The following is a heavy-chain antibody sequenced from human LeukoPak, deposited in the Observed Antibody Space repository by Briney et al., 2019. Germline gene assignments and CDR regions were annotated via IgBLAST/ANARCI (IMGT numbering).Heavy chain of an antibody. J-gene: IGHJ3*02. CDR2: IGTAGDT. CDR1: GFTFSSYD. CDR3: ARGVVGDAFDI. V-gene: IGHV3-13*01. D-gene: IGHD3-22*01. Sequence: GGSLRLSCAASGFTFSSYDMHWVRQATGKGLEWVSAIGTAGDTYYPGSVKGRFTISRENAKNSLYLQMNSLRAEDTAVYYRARGVVGDAFDIWGQGQWSPSLQ.